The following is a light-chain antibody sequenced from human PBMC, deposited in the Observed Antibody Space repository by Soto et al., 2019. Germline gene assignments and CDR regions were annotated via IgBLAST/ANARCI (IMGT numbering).Light chain of an antibody. J-gene: IGKJ1*01. V-gene: IGKV3-20*01. CDR3: QQYRSPPRT. CDR1: QSVSSY. Sequence: EIVLTQSPGSLSLSPGERATLSCRASQSVSSYLAWYQQKPGQAPRLLIYGASSRATGFPDRFSGSGSGTDFSLTISRLEPEDSAVYYCQQYRSPPRTFGQGTKVDIK. CDR2: GAS.